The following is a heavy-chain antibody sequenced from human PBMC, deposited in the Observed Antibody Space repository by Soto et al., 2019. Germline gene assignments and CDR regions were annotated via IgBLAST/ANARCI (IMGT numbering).Heavy chain of an antibody. V-gene: IGHV4-39*01. CDR3: ARMGYDFWSGYDWFDP. CDR2: IYYSGST. Sequence: QLQLQESGPGLVKPSETLSLTWTVSGGSISSSSYYWGWISQPPGKGLEWIGSIYYSGSTYYNPSLKSRVTISVDTSKHQFSLKLSSVTAADTAVYYCARMGYDFWSGYDWFDPWGQGTLVTVSS. J-gene: IGHJ5*02. CDR1: GGSISSSSYY. D-gene: IGHD3-3*01.